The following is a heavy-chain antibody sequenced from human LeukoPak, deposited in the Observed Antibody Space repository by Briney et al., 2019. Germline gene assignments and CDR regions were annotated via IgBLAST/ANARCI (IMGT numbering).Heavy chain of an antibody. V-gene: IGHV4-39*01. CDR1: GYSISSSSYY. D-gene: IGHD4-11*01. CDR3: ARHGAGHDYSLDWYFDL. Sequence: PSETLSLTCTVSGYSISSSSYYWGWIRQPPGKGLEWIGSIYYSGSTYYNPSLKSRVTISVDTSKNQFSLKLSSVTAADTAVYYCARHGAGHDYSLDWYFDLWGRGTLVTVSS. CDR2: IYYSGST. J-gene: IGHJ2*01.